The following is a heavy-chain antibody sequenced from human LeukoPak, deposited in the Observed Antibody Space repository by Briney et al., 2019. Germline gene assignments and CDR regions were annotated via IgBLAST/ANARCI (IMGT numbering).Heavy chain of an antibody. Sequence: GGSLRLSCVGSGFNVTTNNMYWVRQAPGKGLECVSTFLAGGLLDYADSVRDRFTISRDTSKNTLYLQMNSLSAEDTAVYYCSRRFCNSCPLDFWGQGTLVTVSS. D-gene: IGHD2-21*01. J-gene: IGHJ4*02. CDR1: GFNVTTNN. CDR2: FLAGGLL. CDR3: SRRFCNSCPLDF. V-gene: IGHV3-66*04.